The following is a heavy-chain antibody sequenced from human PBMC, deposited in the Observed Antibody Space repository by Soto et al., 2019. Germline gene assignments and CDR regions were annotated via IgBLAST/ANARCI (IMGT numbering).Heavy chain of an antibody. CDR3: AGDPDSHYNDSHASSYP. J-gene: IGHJ5*02. Sequence: GASVKVSCKASGGTFSTYITWVRQAPGQGLEWMGRIIPIIGIINYAQKFQGRVTITADKFTGTAYMELTRLRSDDTAVYYCAGDPDSHYNDSHASSYPWGQGTLVTVSS. CDR2: IIPIIGII. D-gene: IGHD3-22*01. V-gene: IGHV1-69*04. CDR1: GGTFSTY.